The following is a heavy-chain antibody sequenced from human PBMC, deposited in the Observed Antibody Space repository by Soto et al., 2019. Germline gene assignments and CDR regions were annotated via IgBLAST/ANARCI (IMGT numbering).Heavy chain of an antibody. Sequence: HGESLKISCQGSGYSFTNYWIGWVRQMPGKGLEWMGIINPGDSDTRYSPSFQGQVIISADKSISTAYLQWSTLKASDTAMYYCARVRRESPDFFYYGMDVWGQGTTVTVSS. J-gene: IGHJ6*02. D-gene: IGHD3-3*01. CDR1: GYSFTNYW. CDR2: INPGDSDT. V-gene: IGHV5-51*01. CDR3: ARVRRESPDFFYYGMDV.